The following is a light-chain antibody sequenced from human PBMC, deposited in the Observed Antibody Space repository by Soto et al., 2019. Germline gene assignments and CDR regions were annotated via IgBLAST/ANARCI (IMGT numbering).Light chain of an antibody. CDR3: QQYGGSPPYT. Sequence: VLTLSPGTLSLSPGERATISCRASQSINSSYLAWYQHKPGQAPRLLFYGASSRATGIPHRFSGSASGTDFTLTISRLEPEDCGVYYCQQYGGSPPYTFGQGTRLEIK. CDR2: GAS. CDR1: QSINSSY. V-gene: IGKV3-20*01. J-gene: IGKJ2*01.